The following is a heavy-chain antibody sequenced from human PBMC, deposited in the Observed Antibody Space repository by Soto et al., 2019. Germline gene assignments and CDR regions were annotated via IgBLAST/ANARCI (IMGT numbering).Heavy chain of an antibody. J-gene: IGHJ4*02. CDR2: IIPILGIA. Sequence: SVKVSCQASGGTFSSYTISWVRQAPGQGLEWMGRIIPILGIANYAQKFQGRVTITADKSTSTAYMELSSLRSEDTAVYYCARAPYYYDSSGYSGSPQGYWGQGTLVTVSS. V-gene: IGHV1-69*02. CDR3: ARAPYYYDSSGYSGSPQGY. D-gene: IGHD3-22*01. CDR1: GGTFSSYT.